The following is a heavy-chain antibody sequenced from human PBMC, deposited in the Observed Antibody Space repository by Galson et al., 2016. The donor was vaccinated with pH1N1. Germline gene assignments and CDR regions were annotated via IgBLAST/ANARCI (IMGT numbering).Heavy chain of an antibody. CDR3: AKTLTHDEIFDAFDI. V-gene: IGHV3-23*01. Sequence: SLRLSCAASGFTFSSYAMRWVRQAPGKGLEWVSAISGIGGSTYYADSVKGRFTISGDNSKNTLYLQMNSLRAEDTAVYYCAKTLTHDEIFDAFDIWGQGTMVTVSS. J-gene: IGHJ3*02. CDR1: GFTFSSYA. CDR2: ISGIGGST. D-gene: IGHD2/OR15-2a*01.